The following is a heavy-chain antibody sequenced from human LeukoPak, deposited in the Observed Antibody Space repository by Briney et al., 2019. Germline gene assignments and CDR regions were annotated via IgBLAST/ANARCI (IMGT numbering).Heavy chain of an antibody. J-gene: IGHJ4*02. V-gene: IGHV3-30*04. CDR1: GFTFSSYS. CDR2: ISYDGSNK. Sequence: GGSLRLSCAASGFTFSSYSMHWVRQAPGKGLEWVAVISYDGSNKYYADSEKGRFNISRDNSKNTLYLQMNSLRAEDTAVYYCARPRSSYYYGSGSYYNYWGQGTLVTVSS. CDR3: ARPRSSYYYGSGSYYNY. D-gene: IGHD3-10*01.